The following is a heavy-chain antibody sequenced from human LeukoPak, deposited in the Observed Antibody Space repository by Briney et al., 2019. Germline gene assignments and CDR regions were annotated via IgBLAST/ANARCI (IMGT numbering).Heavy chain of an antibody. V-gene: IGHV3-7*03. J-gene: IGHJ4*02. D-gene: IGHD1-26*01. Sequence: GGSLRLSCAASGFTFSNNWMTWVRQAPGKGLEWVATVKKDASEKYYVDSVKGRFTISRDNSKNTLYLQMNSLRAEDTAVYYCARVGEGAAKDWGQGTLVTVSS. CDR1: GFTFSNNW. CDR3: ARVGEGAAKD. CDR2: VKKDASEK.